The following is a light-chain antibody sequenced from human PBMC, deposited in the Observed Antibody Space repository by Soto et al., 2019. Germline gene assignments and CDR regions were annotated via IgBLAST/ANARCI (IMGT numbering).Light chain of an antibody. J-gene: IGLJ2*01. CDR1: RSDIGAHNF. Sequence: QSVLTQPASVSGSPGQSLTISCTGTRSDIGAHNFVSWYQQHPGEAPKLTLYDVNIRPSGVSNRFSGSKSGNTASLTISGLQAEDEADYYCTSWTTSTTMIFGGGTKVTVL. CDR3: TSWTTSTTMI. V-gene: IGLV2-14*03. CDR2: DVN.